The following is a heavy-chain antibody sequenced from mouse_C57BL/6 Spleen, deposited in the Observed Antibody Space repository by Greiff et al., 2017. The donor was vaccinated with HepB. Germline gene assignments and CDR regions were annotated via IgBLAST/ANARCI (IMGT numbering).Heavy chain of an antibody. CDR3: ARWGCYGGSPGY. V-gene: IGHV1-82*01. CDR1: GYAFSSSW. CDR2: IYPGDGDT. D-gene: IGHD1-1*01. Sequence: VKLQESGPELVKPGASVKISCKASGYAFSSSWMNWVKQRPGKGLEWIGRIYPGDGDTNYNGKFKGKATLTADKSSSTAYMQLSSLTSEDSAVYFCARWGCYGGSPGYWGQGTTLTVSS. J-gene: IGHJ2*01.